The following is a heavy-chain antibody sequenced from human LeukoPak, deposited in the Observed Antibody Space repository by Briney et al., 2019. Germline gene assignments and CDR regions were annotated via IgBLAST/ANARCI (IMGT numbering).Heavy chain of an antibody. D-gene: IGHD1-26*01. CDR2: ISYDGSNK. V-gene: IGHV3-30*04. J-gene: IGHJ4*02. CDR3: ARDRVGATDYFDY. CDR1: GFIFGTYA. Sequence: GGSLRLSCAASGFIFGTYAMHWVRQAPGKGLEWVAVISYDGSNKYYADSVKGRFIISRDNSDNMLYLQMNSLRAEDTAVYYCARDRVGATDYFDYWGQGTLVTVSS.